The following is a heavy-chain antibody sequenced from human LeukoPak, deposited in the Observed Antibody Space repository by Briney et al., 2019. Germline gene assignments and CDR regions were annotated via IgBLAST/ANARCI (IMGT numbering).Heavy chain of an antibody. CDR2: IYDSGST. D-gene: IGHD3-22*01. CDR1: GGSISIYY. V-gene: IGHV4-59*01. Sequence: SETLSLTCTVSGGSISIYYWSWIRQPPGKGLEWIGYIYDSGSTNYNPSLKSRVTISVDTSKNQFSLKLSSVTAADTAVYYCARAAVSYYYDSSGYYDYWGQGTLVTVSS. CDR3: ARAAVSYYYDSSGYYDY. J-gene: IGHJ4*02.